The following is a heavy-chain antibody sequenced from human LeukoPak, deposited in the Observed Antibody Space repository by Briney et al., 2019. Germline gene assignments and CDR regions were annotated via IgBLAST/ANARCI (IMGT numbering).Heavy chain of an antibody. CDR3: ATSSGEGLLWFGESLNRVY. CDR2: IYSGGNT. J-gene: IGHJ4*02. CDR1: GFTVSSNY. Sequence: GGSLRLSCAASGFTVSSNYMSWVRQAPGKGLEWVSVIYSGGNTYYADSVKGRFTISRDNSKNTLYLQMNSLRAEDTAVYYCATSSGEGLLWFGESLNRVYWGQGTLVTVSS. V-gene: IGHV3-53*01. D-gene: IGHD3-10*01.